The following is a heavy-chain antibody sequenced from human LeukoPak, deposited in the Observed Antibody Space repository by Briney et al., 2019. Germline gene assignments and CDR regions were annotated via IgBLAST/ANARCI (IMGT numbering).Heavy chain of an antibody. CDR1: GFTFSSYA. CDR2: ISGGGGST. Sequence: PGGSLRLSCAASGFTFSSYAMSWVRQAPGKGLEWVSVISGGGGSTYYADSVKGRFTISRENSKNTLYLQMNSLRAEDTAVYYCAKSPSTVDAFDIWGQGTMVTVSS. J-gene: IGHJ3*02. D-gene: IGHD4-17*01. V-gene: IGHV3-23*01. CDR3: AKSPSTVDAFDI.